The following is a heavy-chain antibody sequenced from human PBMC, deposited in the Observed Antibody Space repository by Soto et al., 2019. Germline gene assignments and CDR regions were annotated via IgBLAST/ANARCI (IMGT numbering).Heavy chain of an antibody. J-gene: IGHJ4*02. Sequence: QVQLVQSGAEVKKPGASVKVSCKASGYTFTSYGISWVRQAPGQGLEWMGWITAYNGNTSYAQKFQGRVTMTTDTYTSTAYMELRSLTSDDTAVYYCARDHDRWLRLVSYWGQGTLVTVSS. CDR2: ITAYNGNT. V-gene: IGHV1-18*01. D-gene: IGHD5-12*01. CDR1: GYTFTSYG. CDR3: ARDHDRWLRLVSY.